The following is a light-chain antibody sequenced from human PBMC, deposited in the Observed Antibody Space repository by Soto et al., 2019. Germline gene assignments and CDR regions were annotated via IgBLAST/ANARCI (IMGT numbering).Light chain of an antibody. J-gene: IGKJ1*01. V-gene: IGKV3-15*01. CDR1: QRVSSV. Sequence: EIVMTQSPSTLSLSPGERATISCRASQRVSSVLAWYQHKAGQAPRLLIYGTSTRATGIPARFSGSGSGTDFTLTISSLQPDDFATYYCQHYNSYSEALGQGTKVDI. CDR2: GTS. CDR3: QHYNSYSEA.